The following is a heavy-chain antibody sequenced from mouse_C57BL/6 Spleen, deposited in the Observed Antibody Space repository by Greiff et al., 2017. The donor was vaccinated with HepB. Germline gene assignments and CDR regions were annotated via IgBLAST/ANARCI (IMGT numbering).Heavy chain of an antibody. V-gene: IGHV5-17*01. J-gene: IGHJ4*01. CDR3: ARGGFYYGSKNAMDY. CDR2: ISSGSSTI. CDR1: GFTFSDYG. Sequence: EVKLVESGGGLVKPGGSLKLSCAASGFTFSDYGMHWVRQAPEKGLEWVAYISSGSSTIYYADKVKGRFTISRDNAKNTLFLQMTSLRSEDTAMYYCARGGFYYGSKNAMDYWGQGTSVTVSS. D-gene: IGHD1-1*01.